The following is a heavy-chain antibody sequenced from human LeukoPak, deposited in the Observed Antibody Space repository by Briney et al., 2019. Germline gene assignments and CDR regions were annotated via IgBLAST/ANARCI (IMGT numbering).Heavy chain of an antibody. CDR1: GGSISSGDYY. Sequence: ASETLSLTCTVSGGSISSGDYYWSWIRQPPGKGLEWIGYIYYSGSTYYNPSLKSRVTISVDTSKNQFSLKLSSVTAADTAVYHCARSSSWFYYFDYWGQGTLVTVSS. D-gene: IGHD6-13*01. J-gene: IGHJ4*02. CDR3: ARSSSWFYYFDY. V-gene: IGHV4-30-4*01. CDR2: IYYSGST.